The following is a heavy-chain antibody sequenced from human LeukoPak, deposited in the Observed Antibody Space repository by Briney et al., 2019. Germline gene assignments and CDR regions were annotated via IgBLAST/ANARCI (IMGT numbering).Heavy chain of an antibody. Sequence: EASVKVSCKASGYTFTSYGISWVRQAPGQGLEWMGWISAYNGNTNYAQRLQGRVTMTTDTSTSTAYMELRSLRSDDTAVYYCARDIQQPRYYYGMDVWGQGTTVTVSS. CDR2: ISAYNGNT. CDR3: ARDIQQPRYYYGMDV. V-gene: IGHV1-18*01. D-gene: IGHD5-18*01. J-gene: IGHJ6*02. CDR1: GYTFTSYG.